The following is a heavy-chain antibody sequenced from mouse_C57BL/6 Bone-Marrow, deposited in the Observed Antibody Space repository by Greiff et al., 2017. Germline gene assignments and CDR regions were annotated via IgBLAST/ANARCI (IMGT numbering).Heavy chain of an antibody. CDR1: GYSFTDYN. CDR2: INPNYGTT. J-gene: IGHJ4*01. CDR3: ARTYYSNYYYAMDY. D-gene: IGHD2-5*01. V-gene: IGHV1-39*01. Sequence: VQLQQSGPELVKPGASVKISCKASGYSFTDYNMNWVKQSNGKSLEWIGVINPNYGTTSYNQKFKGKATFTVDQSSSTAYMQLNSLTSEDSAVYYCARTYYSNYYYAMDYWGQGTSVTVSS.